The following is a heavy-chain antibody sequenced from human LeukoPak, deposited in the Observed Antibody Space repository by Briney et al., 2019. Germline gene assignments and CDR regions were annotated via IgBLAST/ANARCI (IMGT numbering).Heavy chain of an antibody. V-gene: IGHV4-34*01. D-gene: IGHD2-2*01. CDR2: INHSGST. J-gene: IGHJ4*02. CDR1: GGSFSGYY. Sequence: SETLSLTCAVYGGSFSGYYWSWIRQPPGNGLEWIGEINHSGSTNYNPSLKSRVTISVDTSKNQFSLKLSSVTAADTAVYYCARLGGLGYCSSTSCYTHARDYWGQGTLVTVSS. CDR3: ARLGGLGYCSSTSCYTHARDY.